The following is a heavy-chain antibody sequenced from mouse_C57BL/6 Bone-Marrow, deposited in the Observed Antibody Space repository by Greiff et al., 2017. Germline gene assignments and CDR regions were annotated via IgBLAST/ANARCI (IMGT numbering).Heavy chain of an antibody. CDR3: ARCAFAY. CDR2: IYPGDGDT. J-gene: IGHJ3*01. CDR1: GYAFSSSW. Sequence: VQLQQSGPELVKPGASVKISCKASGYAFSSSWMNWVKQRPGKGLEWIGRIYPGDGDTNYNGTFKGRANMTADKYSSTAYLQPSSLPSEATAVYFCARCAFAYWGQGTLVTVSA. V-gene: IGHV1-82*01.